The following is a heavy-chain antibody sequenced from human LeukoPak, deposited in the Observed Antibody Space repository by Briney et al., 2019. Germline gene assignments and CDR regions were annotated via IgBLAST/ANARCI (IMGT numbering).Heavy chain of an antibody. CDR3: ARSWVTGSVYYMDV. CDR2: IYPGDSYT. V-gene: IGHV5-51*01. CDR1: RYSFTSYW. D-gene: IGHD7-27*01. J-gene: IGHJ6*03. Sequence: GESLNISCTGSRYSFTSYWIGWVRQMTRKGLDWMGIIYPGDSYTRYNPAFQSQVTISADKSISTAYLQWSSLKASDTAMYYCARSWVTGSVYYMDVWGKGTTVTVSS.